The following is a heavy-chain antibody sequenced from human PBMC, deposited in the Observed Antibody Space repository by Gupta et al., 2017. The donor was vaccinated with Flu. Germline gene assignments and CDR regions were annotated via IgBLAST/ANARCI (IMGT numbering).Heavy chain of an antibody. CDR2: ISDSGGSS. J-gene: IGHJ5*02. CDR1: SYA. V-gene: IGHV3-23*01. CDR3: AKGSPQSEYNWFDP. Sequence: SYAMSWVRQAPGKGLDWVSSISDSGGSSHFADSVKGRFTISRDNSKNTLYLQMNSLRAEDTAVYYCAKGSPQSEYNWFDPWGQGTLVTVSS.